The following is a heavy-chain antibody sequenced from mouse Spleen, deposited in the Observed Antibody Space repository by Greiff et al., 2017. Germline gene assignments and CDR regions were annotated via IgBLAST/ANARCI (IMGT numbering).Heavy chain of an antibody. V-gene: IGHV1-42*01. CDR3: ARFDCGPYYFDY. CDR2: INPSTGGT. CDR1: GYSFTGYY. J-gene: IGHJ2*01. Sequence: VQLQQSGPELVKPGASVKISCKASGYSFTGYYMNWVKQSPEKSLEWIGEINPSTGGTTYNQKFKAKATLTVDKSSSTAYMQLKSLTSEDSAVYYCARFDCGPYYFDYWGQGTTLTVSS. D-gene: IGHD1-1*02.